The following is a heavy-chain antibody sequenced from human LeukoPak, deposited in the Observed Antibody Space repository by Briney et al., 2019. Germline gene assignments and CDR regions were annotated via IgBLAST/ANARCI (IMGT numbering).Heavy chain of an antibody. D-gene: IGHD5-12*01. CDR3: ASLYSGYALGDY. Sequence: SETLSLTCTVSGGSISSSSYYWGWLRQPPGKGLEWIGSIYYRGSTYYNPSLKSRVTISVDTSKNQFSLRLSSVTAADTAVYYCASLYSGYALGDYWGQGTLVTVSS. CDR2: IYYRGST. V-gene: IGHV4-39*01. J-gene: IGHJ4*02. CDR1: GGSISSSSYY.